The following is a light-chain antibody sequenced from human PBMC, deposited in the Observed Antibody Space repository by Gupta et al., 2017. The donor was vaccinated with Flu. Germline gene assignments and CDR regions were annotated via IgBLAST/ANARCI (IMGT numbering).Light chain of an antibody. J-gene: IGLJ3*02. Sequence: SSSNTGKNFVSWYQQLPGTAPKLLIFENSNRPSGIPDRFSGSKSGTSATLGITGLQTGDEADYYCATCDSSLIAGVFGGGTTLTVL. CDR3: ATCDSSLIAGV. CDR2: ENS. CDR1: SSNTGKNF. V-gene: IGLV1-51*02.